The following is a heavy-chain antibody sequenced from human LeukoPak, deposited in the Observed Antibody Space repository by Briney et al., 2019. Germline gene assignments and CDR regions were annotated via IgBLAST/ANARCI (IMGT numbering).Heavy chain of an antibody. J-gene: IGHJ6*02. CDR1: GVTFDGYG. V-gene: IGHV3-20*01. D-gene: IGHD3-10*01. Sequence: WGSLRLSCAASGVTFDGYGMSWGRQGPGKGLGRVSASDGNGGSGGYADSVKGRFTISRDNAKNSLYLHLISLRAEDTALYHCARVRAGLSYGMDVWGQGTTVTVSS. CDR2: SDGNGGSG. CDR3: ARVRAGLSYGMDV.